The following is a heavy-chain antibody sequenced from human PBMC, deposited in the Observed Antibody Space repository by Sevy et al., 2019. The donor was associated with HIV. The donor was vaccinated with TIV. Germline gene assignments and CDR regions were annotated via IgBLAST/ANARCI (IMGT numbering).Heavy chain of an antibody. CDR2: IIAMFGTT. D-gene: IGHD3-22*01. J-gene: IGHJ3*02. CDR1: GGTFSSFA. V-gene: IGHV1-69*06. CDR3: ARSLPTMIVVVDAFDI. Sequence: ASVKVSCKASGGTFSSFALSWVRQAPGQGLEWMGGIIAMFGTTKYAQKFQGRVTISADKSTSTAYMELSSLRSEDTAVYYCARSLPTMIVVVDAFDIWGQRTMVTVSS.